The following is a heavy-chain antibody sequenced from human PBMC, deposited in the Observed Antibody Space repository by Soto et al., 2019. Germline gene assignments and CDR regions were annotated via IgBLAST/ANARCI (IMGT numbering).Heavy chain of an antibody. CDR3: ARVRATPPRYCSGGSCYYYYGMDV. Sequence: GGSLRLSCAASGFTFSSYAMHWVRQAPGKGLEWVAVISYDGSNKYYADSVKGRFTISRDNPKNTLYLQMNSLRAEDTAVYYCARVRATPPRYCSGGSCYYYYGMDVWGQGTTVTAP. J-gene: IGHJ6*02. V-gene: IGHV3-30-3*01. CDR1: GFTFSSYA. D-gene: IGHD2-15*01. CDR2: ISYDGSNK.